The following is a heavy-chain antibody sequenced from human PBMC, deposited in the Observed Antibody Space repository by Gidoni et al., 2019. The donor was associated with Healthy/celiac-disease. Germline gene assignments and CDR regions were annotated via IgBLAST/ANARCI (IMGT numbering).Heavy chain of an antibody. CDR3: ARGPGPLLPLGP. V-gene: IGHV4-30-2*04. J-gene: IGHJ5*02. CDR2: ST. Sequence: STYYNPSLKSRVTISVDTSKNQFSLKLSSVTAADTAVYYCARGPGPLLPLGPWGQGTLVTVSS. D-gene: IGHD2-15*01.